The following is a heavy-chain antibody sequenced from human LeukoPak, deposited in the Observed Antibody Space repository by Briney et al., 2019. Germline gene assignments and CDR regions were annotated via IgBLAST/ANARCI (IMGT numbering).Heavy chain of an antibody. CDR1: GGSISSYY. D-gene: IGHD3-10*01. V-gene: IGHV4-4*07. CDR2: IYTSGST. Sequence: SETLSLTCTVSGGSISSYYWSWIRQPAGKGLEWIGRIYTSGSTNYNPSLKSRVTMSIETSKNQFSLKLSSVTAADTAVYYCARDGGFGELLDYWGQGTLVIVSS. J-gene: IGHJ4*02. CDR3: ARDGGFGELLDY.